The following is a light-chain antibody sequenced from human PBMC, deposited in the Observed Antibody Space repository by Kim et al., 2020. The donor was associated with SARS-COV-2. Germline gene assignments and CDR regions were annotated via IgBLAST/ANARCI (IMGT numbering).Light chain of an antibody. CDR2: DVS. CDR3: SSYTSGSTFV. CDR1: SSDVGGYNY. J-gene: IGLJ1*01. Sequence: GQSITISCTGTSSDVGGYNYVSWYQQHPGKAPKRMIYDVSKRPSGVSNRFSGSKSGNTASLTISGLQAEDEADYYCSSYTSGSTFVFGTGTKVTVL. V-gene: IGLV2-14*04.